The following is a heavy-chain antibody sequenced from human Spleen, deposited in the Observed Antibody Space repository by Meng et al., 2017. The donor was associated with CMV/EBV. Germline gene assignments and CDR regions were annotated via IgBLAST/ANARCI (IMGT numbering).Heavy chain of an antibody. V-gene: IGHV1-2*02. CDR1: GYTFTGYY. CDR2: IDPNSGGT. D-gene: IGHD3-10*01. CDR3: ARGGEGIDY. J-gene: IGHJ4*02. Sequence: ASVKVSCKASGYTFTGYYMHWVRQAPEQGLEWMGWIDPNSGGTKYAQKFQGRVTMTRDTSISTAYMELTSLTSDNTAVYYCARGGEGIDYWGQGTLVTVSS.